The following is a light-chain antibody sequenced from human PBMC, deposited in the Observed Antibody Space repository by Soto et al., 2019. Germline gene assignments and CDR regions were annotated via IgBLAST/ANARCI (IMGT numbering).Light chain of an antibody. J-gene: IGKJ4*01. CDR3: QHYVTWPLT. V-gene: IGKV3-15*01. CDR2: DTS. Sequence: EIVMTQSPATLSVSPGGGATLSCRVSQGIGDTLAWYQQKPGQTPRLLIYDTSIRATGVPARFSGSRSGAEFTLTISSLQSEDFAVYYCQHYVTWPLTFGGGTKVE. CDR1: QGIGDT.